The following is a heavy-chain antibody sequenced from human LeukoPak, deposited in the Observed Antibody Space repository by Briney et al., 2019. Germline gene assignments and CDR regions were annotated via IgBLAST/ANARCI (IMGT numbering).Heavy chain of an antibody. V-gene: IGHV4-4*07. CDR1: GGSISSYY. CDR2: IYTSGST. Sequence: SETLSLTCTVSGGSISSYYWSWIRQPAGKGLEWIGRIYTSGSTNYNPSLKSRVTMSVDTSKNQFSLKLSSVTAADTAVYYCARRNDYGDYVAFDIWGQGTMVTVSS. D-gene: IGHD4-17*01. J-gene: IGHJ3*02. CDR3: ARRNDYGDYVAFDI.